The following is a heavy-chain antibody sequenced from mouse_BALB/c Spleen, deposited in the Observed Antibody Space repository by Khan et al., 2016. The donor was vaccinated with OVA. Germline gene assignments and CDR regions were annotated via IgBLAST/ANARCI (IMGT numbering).Heavy chain of an antibody. V-gene: IGHV2-6-4*01. CDR1: VFSLSRYS. CDR2: IWIGGSA. Sequence: VQLQESGPGLVAPSQSLSITCTVSVFSLSRYSVHWVRQPPGKGLEWLGIIWIGGSADYNSPLKSRLSISKDNSKSQVFLKMNSLQTDDTAMYYCARNRDGGSYWYFDVWGAGTTVTVSS. J-gene: IGHJ1*01. CDR3: ARNRDGGSYWYFDV. D-gene: IGHD3-3*01.